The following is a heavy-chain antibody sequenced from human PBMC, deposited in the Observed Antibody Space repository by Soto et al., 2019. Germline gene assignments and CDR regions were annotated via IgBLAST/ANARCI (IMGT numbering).Heavy chain of an antibody. Sequence: SVKVSCKASGYTFTSYDISWVRQAPGQGLEWMGWISAYNGNTNYAQKLQGRVTMTTDTSTSTAYMELRSLRSDDTAVYYCARGLSDYYDSSGYYPLFDYWGQGTLVTVSS. CDR3: ARGLSDYYDSSGYYPLFDY. CDR1: GYTFTSYD. D-gene: IGHD3-22*01. CDR2: ISAYNGNT. V-gene: IGHV1-18*04. J-gene: IGHJ4*02.